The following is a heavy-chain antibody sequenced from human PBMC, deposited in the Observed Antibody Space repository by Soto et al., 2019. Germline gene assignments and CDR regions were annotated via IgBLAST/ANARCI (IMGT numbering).Heavy chain of an antibody. CDR1: GFTFSDHY. J-gene: IGHJ3*01. V-gene: IGHV3-72*01. CDR2: IRNKANSYTT. Sequence: EVQLVESGGGLVQPGGALRLSCAVSGFTFSDHYMDWVRQAPGKGLEWVGRIRNKANSYTTEYAASVKGRFTISRDDSKNALYLQMISLKTEDTAVYYCVRGNRTFDVWGQGTMVTVSS. CDR3: VRGNRTFDV.